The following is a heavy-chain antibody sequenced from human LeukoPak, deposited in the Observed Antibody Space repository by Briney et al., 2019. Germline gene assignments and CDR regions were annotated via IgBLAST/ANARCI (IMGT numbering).Heavy chain of an antibody. CDR2: IMPMFGKT. CDR1: GGTFSSYD. V-gene: IGHV1-69*06. Sequence: SVKVSCKASGGTFSSYDISWVRQAPGQGLEWMGGIMPMFGKTNYAQKFQGRVTTTADKSTSTAYMELSSLRSEDTAVYYCARVQIDGYNPDYWGQGTLVTVSS. CDR3: ARVQIDGYNPDY. J-gene: IGHJ4*02. D-gene: IGHD5-24*01.